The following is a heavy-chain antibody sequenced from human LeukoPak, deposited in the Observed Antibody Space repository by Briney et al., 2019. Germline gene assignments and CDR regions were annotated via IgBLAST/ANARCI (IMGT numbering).Heavy chain of an antibody. J-gene: IGHJ6*03. V-gene: IGHV3-23*01. CDR1: GFTFSSHG. CDR3: ARDHKGYSYGYRGGYFHYYYMDV. D-gene: IGHD5-18*01. CDR2: ISPSGGIT. Sequence: HPGGSLRLSCAASGFTFSSHGMNWVRQAPGKGLEWVSGISPSGGITYYTDSVKGRFTISRDNSKNTVSLQMNSLRVEDTAVYYCARDHKGYSYGYRGGYFHYYYMDVWGKGTTVTVSS.